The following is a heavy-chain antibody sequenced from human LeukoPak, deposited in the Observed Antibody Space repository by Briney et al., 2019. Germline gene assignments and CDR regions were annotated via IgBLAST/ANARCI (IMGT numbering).Heavy chain of an antibody. CDR3: ARDGLDCSGGSCYPGSYYDYYYYMDV. V-gene: IGHV4-4*07. J-gene: IGHJ6*03. CDR1: GRSISSYY. CDR2: NYTSGTT. Sequence: TSDTLSLTCTVSGRSISSYYWSWIRQSAGKGLEWIGRNYTSGTTNYNPSLKSRVTLSLDTSKKQVSLKLSSVTAADTAVYYCARDGLDCSGGSCYPGSYYDYYYYMDVWGKGTTVTISS. D-gene: IGHD2-15*01.